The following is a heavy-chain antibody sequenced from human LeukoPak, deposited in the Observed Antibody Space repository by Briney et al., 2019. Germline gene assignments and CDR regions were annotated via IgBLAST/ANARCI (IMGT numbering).Heavy chain of an antibody. CDR2: IYPGDSDT. V-gene: IGHV5-51*01. CDR3: ARRRLAQESIRPVIDAFDV. J-gene: IGHJ3*01. CDR1: GYRFDIYW. Sequence: GESLKISCHGSGYRFDIYWIAWVRQMPGKGLEFIGFIYPGDSDTRYSPSFQGQVTMAADKSISTAYLHLKASDTAIYYCARRRLAQESIRPVIDAFDVWGQGTVVTVSA. D-gene: IGHD3-16*01.